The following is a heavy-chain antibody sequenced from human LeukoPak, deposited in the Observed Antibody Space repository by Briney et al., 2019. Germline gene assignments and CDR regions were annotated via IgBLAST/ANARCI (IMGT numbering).Heavy chain of an antibody. D-gene: IGHD6-13*01. Sequence: GGSLRLSCAASGFTFSSYWMNWVRQAPGKGLEWVSAISGSGGSTYYADSVKGRFTISRDNSKNTLYLQMNSLRAEDTAVYYCAKLRTSSWHLIAYWGQGTLATASS. CDR3: AKLRTSSWHLIAY. CDR1: GFTFSSYW. J-gene: IGHJ4*02. CDR2: ISGSGGST. V-gene: IGHV3-23*01.